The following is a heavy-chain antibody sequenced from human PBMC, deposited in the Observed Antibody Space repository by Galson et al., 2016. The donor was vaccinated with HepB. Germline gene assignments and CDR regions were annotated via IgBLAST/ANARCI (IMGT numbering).Heavy chain of an antibody. CDR3: AVYGNTRPSRSFGP. Sequence: SLRLSCAGSGLTFSNNWMTWVRQAPGRGLEWVAYINQDGSNKAYVGSVKGRFTVSRDNAKKSLYLQMNSLRVEATAVYYCAVYGNTRPSRSFGPWGQGTLVTVSS. CDR2: INQDGSNK. D-gene: IGHD2-8*01. CDR1: GLTFSNNW. J-gene: IGHJ5*02. V-gene: IGHV3-7*03.